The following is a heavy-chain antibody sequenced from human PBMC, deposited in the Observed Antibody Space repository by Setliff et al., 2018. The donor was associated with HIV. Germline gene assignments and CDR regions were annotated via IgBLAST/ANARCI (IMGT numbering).Heavy chain of an antibody. J-gene: IGHJ6*03. CDR2: ISFGSTYI. CDR1: GFTFSSYC. V-gene: IGHV3-21*01. CDR3: ARSQGIGNYYMDV. Sequence: GGSLRLSCVASGFTFSSYCMDWFRQAPGKGLEWVSSISFGSTYIYYSDSVKGRFTISRDDAMNSLYLQMNSLRAEDTAVYYCARSQGIGNYYMDVWGKGTTVTV. D-gene: IGHD2-21*01.